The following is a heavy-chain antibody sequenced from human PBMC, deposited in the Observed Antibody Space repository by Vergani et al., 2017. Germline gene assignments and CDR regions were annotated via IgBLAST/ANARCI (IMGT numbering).Heavy chain of an antibody. V-gene: IGHV4-31*03. D-gene: IGHD3-22*01. Sequence: QVQLQESGPGLVKPSQTLSLTCSVSGDSISSGVYYWNWIRQHPGKGLEWIGYIYSTGSTHHNPSLRRRINMSVDTSKNQFSLKLNSVTAADTAMYYCARMRGYDEDDAFRIGYFDSWGPGILVTVSS. CDR2: IYSTGST. CDR3: ARMRGYDEDDAFRIGYFDS. J-gene: IGHJ4*02. CDR1: GDSISSGVYY.